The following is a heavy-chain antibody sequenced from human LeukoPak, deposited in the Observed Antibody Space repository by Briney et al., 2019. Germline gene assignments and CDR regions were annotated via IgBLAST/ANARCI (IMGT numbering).Heavy chain of an antibody. D-gene: IGHD4-17*01. V-gene: IGHV4-59*08. J-gene: IGHJ4*02. CDR2: IYYSNT. CDR3: ARLKYGDYGLYYFDY. Sequence: SETLSLTCTVSGGSISSYYWSWIGQRPGKGLEAIGYIYYSNTNYNPSLKSRVTISVDTSKNQFSLKLSSVTAADTAVYYCARLKYGDYGLYYFDYWGQGTLATVSS. CDR1: GGSISSYY.